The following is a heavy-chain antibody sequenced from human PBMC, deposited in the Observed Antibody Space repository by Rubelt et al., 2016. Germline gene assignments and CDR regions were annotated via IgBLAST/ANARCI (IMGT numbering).Heavy chain of an antibody. J-gene: IGHJ6*02. D-gene: IGHD1/OR15-1a*01. CDR1: GGSFSGYS. Sequence: QVQLQQWGAGLLKPSETLSLTCAVYGGSFSGYSWTWFRQPPGKGLEWIEESNHSGSTNYKPSLTSRVTISIEKSKNQFSLKLCRLTAADTALYHCARRKREQLVENYYYGMDVWGQGTTVTVSS. V-gene: IGHV4-34*01. CDR3: ARRKREQLVENYYYGMDV. CDR2: SNHSGST.